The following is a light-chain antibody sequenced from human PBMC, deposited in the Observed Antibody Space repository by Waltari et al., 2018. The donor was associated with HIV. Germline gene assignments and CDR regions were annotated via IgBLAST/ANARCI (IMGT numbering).Light chain of an antibody. V-gene: IGLV2-8*01. J-gene: IGLJ2*01. CDR1: SSEVGVYNY. Sequence: QSALTQPPSASGSPGQSVTISCTGTSSEVGVYNYVSWYQQHPAKAPKVMIYEVSRRPSGVPERFSGSKSGNTASLTVSGLQADDEADYYCSSYAGTNSVVFGGGTKLTVL. CDR3: SSYAGTNSVV. CDR2: EVS.